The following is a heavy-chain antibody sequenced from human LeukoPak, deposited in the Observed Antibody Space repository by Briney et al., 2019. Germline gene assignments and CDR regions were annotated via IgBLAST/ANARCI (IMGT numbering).Heavy chain of an antibody. CDR1: GFTVSSNY. J-gene: IGHJ6*02. CDR3: AKSRSESWFYGMDV. D-gene: IGHD3-10*01. CDR2: IHSGGST. V-gene: IGHV3-66*01. Sequence: PGGSLRLSCAASGFTVSSNYMNWVRQAPGKGLEWVSLIHSGGSTYYADSVKGRFTMSRDNSKNTLYLQMNSLRTEDTAVYYCAKSRSESWFYGMDVWGQGTTVAVSS.